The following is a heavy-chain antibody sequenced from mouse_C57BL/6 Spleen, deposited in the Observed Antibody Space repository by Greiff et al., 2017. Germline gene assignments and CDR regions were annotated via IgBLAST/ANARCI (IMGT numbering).Heavy chain of an antibody. V-gene: IGHV5-6*02. CDR1: GFTFSSYG. CDR2: ISSGGSYT. D-gene: IGHD1-1*01. CDR3: ARITTVVAGDAMDY. Sequence: DVMLVESGGDLVKPGGSLKLSCAASGFTFSSYGMSWVRQTPDKRLEWVATISSGGSYTYYPDSVKGRFTISRDNAKNTLYLQMSSLKSEDTAMYYCARITTVVAGDAMDYWGQGTSVTVSS. J-gene: IGHJ4*01.